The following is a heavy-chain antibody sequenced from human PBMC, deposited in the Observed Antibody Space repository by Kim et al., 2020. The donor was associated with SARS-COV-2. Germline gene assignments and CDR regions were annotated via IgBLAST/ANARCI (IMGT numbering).Heavy chain of an antibody. J-gene: IGHJ1*01. CDR2: ISYSSSTI. CDR1: GFTFSSDS. D-gene: IGHD3-22*01. Sequence: GGSLRLSCVGSGFTFSSDSMNWVRLAPGKGLEWGSYISYSSSTIKYADSVKGRLTISRDNAKNSLFLQMNSLRAEERAVYYCERDSYYYDSRSYLHEYTHHWDQGGLVIVSS. V-gene: IGHV3-48*04. CDR3: ERDSYYYDSRSYLHEYTHH.